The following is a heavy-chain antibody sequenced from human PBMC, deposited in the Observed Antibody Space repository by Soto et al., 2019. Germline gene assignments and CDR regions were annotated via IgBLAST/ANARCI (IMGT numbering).Heavy chain of an antibody. Sequence: QVQLVESGGGVVQPGRSLRLSCAASGFTFSSYGMHWVRQAPGKGLEWVAVIWYDGSNKYYADSVKGRFTISRDNSKNTLYLKMNSLRAEDTAVYYCAREAGYGNWFDPWDQGTLVTVSS. D-gene: IGHD5-18*01. CDR2: IWYDGSNK. CDR3: AREAGYGNWFDP. J-gene: IGHJ5*02. V-gene: IGHV3-33*01. CDR1: GFTFSSYG.